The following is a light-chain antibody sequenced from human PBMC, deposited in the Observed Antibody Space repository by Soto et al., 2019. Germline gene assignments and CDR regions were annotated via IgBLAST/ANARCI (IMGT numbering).Light chain of an antibody. V-gene: IGLV2-14*01. CDR3: SSYRSSSTFVV. Sequence: QSVLTQPASVSGSPGQSITISCTGTTSDVGGYNYVSWYQQRPGKAPKVIIFEVTNRPSGVSNRFSGSKSGNTASLTISGLQAEDEADYYCSSYRSSSTFVVFGGGTKLTVL. J-gene: IGLJ2*01. CDR2: EVT. CDR1: TSDVGGYNY.